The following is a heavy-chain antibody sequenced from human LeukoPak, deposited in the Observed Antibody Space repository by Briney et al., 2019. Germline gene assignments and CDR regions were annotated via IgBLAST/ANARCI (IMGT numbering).Heavy chain of an antibody. D-gene: IGHD2-2*01. Sequence: SETLSLTCTVSGGSISSGGYYWSWIRQHPGRGLEWIGYISYSGSTYYNPSLKSRVIISVDTSRNQFSLKLSSVTAADTAVYYCARDLGYCTSTRCRYFDFWGQGTLVTVSS. CDR2: ISYSGST. J-gene: IGHJ4*02. V-gene: IGHV4-31*03. CDR1: GGSISSGGYY. CDR3: ARDLGYCTSTRCRYFDF.